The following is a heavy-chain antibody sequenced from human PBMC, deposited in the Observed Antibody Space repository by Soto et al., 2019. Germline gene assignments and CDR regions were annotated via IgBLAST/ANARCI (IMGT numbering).Heavy chain of an antibody. CDR3: ARVSIAVAGPYYYYGMDG. J-gene: IGHJ6*02. CDR1: GFTFSSYG. V-gene: IGHV3-33*01. CDR2: IWYDGSNK. Sequence: QVQLVESGGGVVQPGRSLRLSCAASGFTFSSYGMHWVRQAPGKGLEWVAVIWYDGSNKYYADSVKGRFTISRDNSKNTLYQQMNCLNAEDTAGYNCARVSIAVAGPYYYYGMDGWGQGTTVTVSS. D-gene: IGHD6-19*01.